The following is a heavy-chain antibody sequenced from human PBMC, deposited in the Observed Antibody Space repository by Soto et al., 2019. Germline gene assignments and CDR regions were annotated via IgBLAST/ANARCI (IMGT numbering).Heavy chain of an antibody. J-gene: IGHJ6*02. D-gene: IGHD1-1*01. V-gene: IGHV3-23*01. Sequence: PRGSLRLSCAASGFTFSRYAMNWVRQAPGRGLQWISGISVSGDNTSYVKSVRGRFTVSRDNSKNTLYLQMNNLRDEDTALYYYTHEXTIRAEVRFHAIYCMEVWGQGTMVTVSS. CDR2: ISVSGDNT. CDR1: GFTFSRYA. CDR3: THEXTIRAEVRFHAIYCMEV.